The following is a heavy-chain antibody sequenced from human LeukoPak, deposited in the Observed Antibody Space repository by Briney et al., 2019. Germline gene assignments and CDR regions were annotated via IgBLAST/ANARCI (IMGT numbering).Heavy chain of an antibody. Sequence: SETLSLTCTVSGGSISSYYWSWIRQPPGKGLEWIGYIYYSGSTNYNPSLKSRVTISVDTSKNQFSLKLSSVTAADTAVYYCARDGSLTGYSSSFDYWGQGTLVTVSS. D-gene: IGHD6-19*01. V-gene: IGHV4-59*01. CDR3: ARDGSLTGYSSSFDY. CDR2: IYYSGST. CDR1: GGSISSYY. J-gene: IGHJ4*02.